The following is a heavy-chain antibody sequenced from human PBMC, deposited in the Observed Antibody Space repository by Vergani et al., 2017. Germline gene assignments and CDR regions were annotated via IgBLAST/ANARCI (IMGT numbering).Heavy chain of an antibody. CDR1: GFTFSSYE. Sequence: EVQLVESGGGLVQPGGSLRLSCAASGFTFSSYEMNWVRQAPGKGLEWVSYISSSGSTIYYADSVKGRFTISRDNAKNTLYLQMNSLRAEDTAVYYCAKSDLPDYYDSSGQNSYYMDVWGKGTTVTVSS. V-gene: IGHV3-48*03. CDR2: ISSSGSTI. CDR3: AKSDLPDYYDSSGQNSYYMDV. D-gene: IGHD3-22*01. J-gene: IGHJ6*03.